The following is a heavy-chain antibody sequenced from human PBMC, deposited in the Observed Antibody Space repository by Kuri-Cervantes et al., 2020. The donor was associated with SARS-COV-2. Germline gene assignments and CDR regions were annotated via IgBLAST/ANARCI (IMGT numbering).Heavy chain of an antibody. D-gene: IGHD2-2*01. CDR1: GYTLTELS. CDR2: FGPEDGET. J-gene: IGHJ4*02. CDR3: AKVYCSSTSCYSFDY. Sequence: ASVKVSCKVSGYTLTELSMHWVRQAPGKGLEWMGGFGPEDGETIYAQKFQGRVTMTEDTSTDTAYMELRSLRSDDTAVYYCAKVYCSSTSCYSFDYWGQGTLVTVSS. V-gene: IGHV1-24*01.